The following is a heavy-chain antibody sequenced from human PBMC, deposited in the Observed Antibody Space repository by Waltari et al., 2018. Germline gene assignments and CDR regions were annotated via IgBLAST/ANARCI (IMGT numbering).Heavy chain of an antibody. J-gene: IGHJ5*02. D-gene: IGHD6-13*01. V-gene: IGHV5-51*01. CDR3: ALFDSSRNWFDP. Sequence: VQLVQSGAEVKKPGASVKVSCKASGYTFTSYDINWVRQATGQGLEWMGIIYPGDSDTRYSPSFQGQVTISADKSISTAYLQWSSLKASDTAMYYCALFDSSRNWFDPWGQGTLVTVSS. CDR2: IYPGDSDT. CDR1: GYTFTSYD.